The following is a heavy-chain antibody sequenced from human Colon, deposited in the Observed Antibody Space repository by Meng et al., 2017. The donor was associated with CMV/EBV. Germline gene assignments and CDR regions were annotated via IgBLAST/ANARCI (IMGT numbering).Heavy chain of an antibody. J-gene: IGHJ3*02. D-gene: IGHD2-21*01. V-gene: IGHV1-46*01. CDR3: ARDHRTRGYPLAYCGGDCSSAFDI. CDR2: INPSGGST. CDR1: GYTFTSYY. Sequence: ASVKVSCKASGYTFTSYYMHWVRQAPGQGLEWMGIINPSGGSTSYAQKFQGRVTMTRDTSTSTVYMELSSLRSEDTAVYYCARDHRTRGYPLAYCGGDCSSAFDIWGQGTMVTVSS.